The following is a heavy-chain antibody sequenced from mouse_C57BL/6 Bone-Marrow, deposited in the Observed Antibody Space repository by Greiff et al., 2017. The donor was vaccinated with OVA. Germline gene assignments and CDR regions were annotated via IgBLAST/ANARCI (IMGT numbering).Heavy chain of an antibody. D-gene: IGHD1-1*01. V-gene: IGHV1-72*01. CDR1: GYTFTSYW. Sequence: VQLQQPGAELVKPGASVKLSCKASGYTFTSYWMHWVKQRPGRGLEWIGRIDPNSGGTKYNEKFKSKATLTVDKPSSTAYMQLSSLTSEDSAVYYCARSFTTVVARGYAMDYWGQGTSVTVSS. CDR2: IDPNSGGT. J-gene: IGHJ4*01. CDR3: ARSFTTVVARGYAMDY.